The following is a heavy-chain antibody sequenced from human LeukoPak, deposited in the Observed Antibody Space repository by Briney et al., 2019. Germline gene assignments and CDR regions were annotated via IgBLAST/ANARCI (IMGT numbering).Heavy chain of an antibody. V-gene: IGHV5-51*01. J-gene: IGHJ4*02. CDR1: GFNFTNYW. D-gene: IGHD3-10*01. CDR2: IYPGDSDT. Sequence: GESLKISCKGSGFNFTNYWIGWVRQMPGKGLEWMGIIYPGDSDTRYSPSFQGQVTISADKSISTAYLQWSSLKASDTAMYYCARDSGYGSGSYSVGYFDYWGQGTLVTVSS. CDR3: ARDSGYGSGSYSVGYFDY.